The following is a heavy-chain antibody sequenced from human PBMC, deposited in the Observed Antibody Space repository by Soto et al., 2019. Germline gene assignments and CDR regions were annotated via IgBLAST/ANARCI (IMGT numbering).Heavy chain of an antibody. V-gene: IGHV3-23*01. Sequence: LRLSCAASGFTFISYSMSWVRQAPGKGLEWVSGFRTGGDDGTTYYADSVKGRFTISRDNSKNTLFLQMNSLRAEDTAIYYCAKKVNSGPGSQYFDYWGQGTLVTVSS. D-gene: IGHD3-10*01. J-gene: IGHJ4*02. CDR3: AKKVNSGPGSQYFDY. CDR1: GFTFISYS. CDR2: FRTGGDDGTT.